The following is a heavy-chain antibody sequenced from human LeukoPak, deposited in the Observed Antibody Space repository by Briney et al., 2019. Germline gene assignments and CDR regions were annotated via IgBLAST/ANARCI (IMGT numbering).Heavy chain of an antibody. CDR2: INPSGGST. J-gene: IGHJ3*02. Sequence: ASVKVSCKASGYTFTSYYMHWVRQAPGQGLEWMGIINPSGGSTSYAQKFQGRVTTTRDTSTSTVYMELSSLRSEDTAVYYCARGSCGYGDCYRALNIWGQGTIVTVSS. CDR1: GYTFTSYY. D-gene: IGHD2-21*02. V-gene: IGHV1-46*01. CDR3: ARGSCGYGDCYRALNI.